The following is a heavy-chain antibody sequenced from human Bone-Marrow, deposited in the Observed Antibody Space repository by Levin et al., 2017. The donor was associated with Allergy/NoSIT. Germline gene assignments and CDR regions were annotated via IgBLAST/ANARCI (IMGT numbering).Heavy chain of an antibody. D-gene: IGHD4-17*01. V-gene: IGHV6-1*01. CDR3: ARGFAVTTPQGGYGMDV. J-gene: IGHJ6*02. CDR1: GDSVSSNSAA. Sequence: SQTLSLTCAISGDSVSSNSAAWNWIRQSPSRGLEWLGRTYYRSKWYNDYAVSVKSRITINPDTSKNQFSLQLNSVTPEDTAVYYCARGFAVTTPQGGYGMDVWGQGTTVTVSS. CDR2: TYYRSKWYN.